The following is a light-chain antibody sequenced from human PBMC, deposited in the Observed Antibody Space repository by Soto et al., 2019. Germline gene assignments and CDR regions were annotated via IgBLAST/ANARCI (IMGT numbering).Light chain of an antibody. V-gene: IGLV3-27*01. CDR3: YSVADNNRWV. J-gene: IGLJ3*02. CDR2: KDS. Sequence: SYELTQPSSVSVSPGQTARITCSGAVLAKKYARWFQQKPGQAPVLVIYKDSERPSGIPERFSGSSSGTTVTLTISGAQVEDEADYYCYSVADNNRWVFGGGTQLTVL. CDR1: VLAKKY.